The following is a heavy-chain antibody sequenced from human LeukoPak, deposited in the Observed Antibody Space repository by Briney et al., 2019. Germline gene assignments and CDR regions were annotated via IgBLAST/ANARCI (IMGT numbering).Heavy chain of an antibody. CDR1: GGSISSGSYY. CDR2: IYTSGST. J-gene: IGHJ6*03. D-gene: IGHD6-13*01. V-gene: IGHV4-61*02. Sequence: SETLPLTCTVSGGSISSGSYYWSWIRQPAGKGLEWIGRIYTSGSTNYNPSLKSRVTISVDTSKNQFSLKLSSVTAADTAVYYCARRPIAGLTGYYYYYMDVWGKGTTVTVSS. CDR3: ARRPIAGLTGYYYYYMDV.